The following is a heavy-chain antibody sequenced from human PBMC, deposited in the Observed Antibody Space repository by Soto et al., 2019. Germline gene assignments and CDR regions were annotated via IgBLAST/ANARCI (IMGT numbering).Heavy chain of an antibody. Sequence: SETLSLTCAVYGGSFSGYYWSWIRQPPGKGLEWIGEINHSGSTNYNPSLKSRVTISVDTSKNQFSLKLSSVTAADTAVYYCARGEWDSSWIYYYYGMDVWGQGTTVTVS. CDR1: GGSFSGYY. CDR3: ARGEWDSSWIYYYYGMDV. J-gene: IGHJ6*02. CDR2: INHSGST. D-gene: IGHD6-13*01. V-gene: IGHV4-34*01.